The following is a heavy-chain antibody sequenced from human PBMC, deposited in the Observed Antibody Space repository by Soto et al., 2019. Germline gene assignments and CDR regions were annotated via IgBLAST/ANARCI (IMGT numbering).Heavy chain of an antibody. CDR3: ARPAFYCGGDCYRALYYYAMDV. CDR1: GGSISSSSYY. D-gene: IGHD2-21*02. Sequence: SETLRLTCTVSGGSISSSSYYWGWIRQPPGKGLEWIGSIYYSGSTYYNPSLKSRVTISVDTSKNQFSLKLSSVTAADTAVYYCARPAFYCGGDCYRALYYYAMDVLGQGNTVT. V-gene: IGHV4-39*01. J-gene: IGHJ6*02. CDR2: IYYSGST.